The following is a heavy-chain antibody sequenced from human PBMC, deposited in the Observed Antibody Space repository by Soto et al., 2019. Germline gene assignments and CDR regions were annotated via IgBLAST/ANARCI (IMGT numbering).Heavy chain of an antibody. CDR2: ISGRGGST. Sequence: GGSLRLSCAASGFTFSNYAVSWVRQSPGRGLEWVASISGRGGSTKYADSVNGRFTISRDNSRNTLFLQMDTLRAEDTAVYYCARLTYSYVSLYFFDFWGQGTLVTVSS. V-gene: IGHV3-23*01. D-gene: IGHD5-18*01. J-gene: IGHJ4*02. CDR1: GFTFSNYA. CDR3: ARLTYSYVSLYFFDF.